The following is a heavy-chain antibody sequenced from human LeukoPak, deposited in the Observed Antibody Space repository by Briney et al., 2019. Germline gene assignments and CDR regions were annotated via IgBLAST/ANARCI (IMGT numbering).Heavy chain of an antibody. Sequence: SETLSLTCTVSGGSISSGSHYWSWIRQPAGKGLEWIGHIYTSGSINYNPSLKSRVTISVDTSKNQFSLKLSSVTAADTAVYYCARDSSSTLYNWFDPWGQGTLVTVSS. V-gene: IGHV4-61*09. CDR1: GGSISSGSHY. CDR2: IYTSGSI. CDR3: ARDSSSTLYNWFDP. D-gene: IGHD6-6*01. J-gene: IGHJ5*02.